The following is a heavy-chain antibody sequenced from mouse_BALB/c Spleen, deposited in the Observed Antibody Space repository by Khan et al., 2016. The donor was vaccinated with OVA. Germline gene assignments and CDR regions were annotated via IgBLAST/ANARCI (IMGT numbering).Heavy chain of an antibody. J-gene: IGHJ3*01. V-gene: IGHV1S135*01. CDR2: IDPVSGGT. CDR1: GYSFTSYY. CDR3: TRHVYVAWFTY. Sequence: VQLKESGPELMKPGASVKISCKASGYSFTSYYIHWLMQSHGKSLEWIGYIDPVSGGTTYNQKFKGKATLTVDTSSSTAYILLSNLTAEDSAVYYCTRHVYVAWFTYWGQGTLVTVSA. D-gene: IGHD2-2*01.